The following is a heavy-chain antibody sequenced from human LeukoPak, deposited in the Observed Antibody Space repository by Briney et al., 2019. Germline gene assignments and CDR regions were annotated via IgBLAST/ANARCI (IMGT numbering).Heavy chain of an antibody. Sequence: SGGSLRLSCEASGIIFSHYAMSWVRQAPGKGLEWVSAISKSGDETYYADSVKGRFAISRDNSKNTLYLQMNSLRAEDSAVYFCVKDELAVAIFDYWGQGTLVTVSS. V-gene: IGHV3-23*01. CDR2: ISKSGDET. CDR1: GIIFSHYA. CDR3: VKDELAVAIFDY. D-gene: IGHD6-19*01. J-gene: IGHJ4*02.